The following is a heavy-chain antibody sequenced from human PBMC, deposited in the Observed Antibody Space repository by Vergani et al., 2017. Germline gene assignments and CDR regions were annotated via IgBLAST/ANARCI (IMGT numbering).Heavy chain of an antibody. CDR2: IYYSGST. J-gene: IGHJ5*02. D-gene: IGHD3-3*01. V-gene: IGHV4-59*01. CDR1: GGSISSYY. CDR3: ARHYDFWSGYVKLEVNWFDP. Sequence: QVQLQESGPGLVKPSETLSLTCTVSGGSISSYYWSWIRQPPGKGLEWIGYIYYSGSTNYNPSLKSRVTISLDTSKNQFSLKLSSVTAADTAVYYCARHYDFWSGYVKLEVNWFDPWGQGTLVTVSS.